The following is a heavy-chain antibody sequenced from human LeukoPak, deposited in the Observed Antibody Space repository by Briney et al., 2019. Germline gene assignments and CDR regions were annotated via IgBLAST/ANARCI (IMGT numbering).Heavy chain of an antibody. CDR3: ARDFWGAYRVDYFDY. CDR1: GFIFRNYW. V-gene: IGHV3-7*01. J-gene: IGHJ4*02. Sequence: GRSLRLSCAASGFIFRNYWMSWVRRAPGKGLEWGANIKQDGSETYYVDSVRGRFTISRDNAEKSLYLQMNSLRVEDTAVYYCARDFWGAYRVDYFDYWGQGTLVTVSS. CDR2: IKQDGSET. D-gene: IGHD3-3*01.